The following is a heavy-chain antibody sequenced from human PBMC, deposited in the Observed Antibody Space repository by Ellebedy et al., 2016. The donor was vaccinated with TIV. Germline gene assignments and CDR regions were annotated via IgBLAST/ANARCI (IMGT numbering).Heavy chain of an antibody. CDR1: GFTFSSHA. V-gene: IGHV3-23*01. CDR2: ISGSGGNT. D-gene: IGHD1-1*01. J-gene: IGHJ4*02. CDR3: ARHTTMAYLFDY. Sequence: PGGSLRLSCAASGFTFSSHAMSWVRQAPGKGLEWVSSISGSGGNTYYADSVNGRFTISRDNSKDTLYLQVNSLRAEDTAVYFCARHTTMAYLFDYWGQGALVTVSS.